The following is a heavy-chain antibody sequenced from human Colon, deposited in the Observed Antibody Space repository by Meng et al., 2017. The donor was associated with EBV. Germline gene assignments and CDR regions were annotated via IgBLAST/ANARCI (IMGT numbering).Heavy chain of an antibody. CDR2: IYHNGQT. D-gene: IGHD2-8*02. CDR1: GTSISTSNW. CDR3: ARDGGVTHIP. V-gene: IGHV4-4*02. J-gene: IGHJ5*02. Sequence: QVVLQESGAGMVKPSGTLSLTVAVSGTSISTSNWWSWIRQSPGEGLEWIGAIYHNGQTNYNPSLKSRVSMSVDESKNEFSLNLKSVTAADTAVYYCARDGGVTHIPWGQGVLVTVSS.